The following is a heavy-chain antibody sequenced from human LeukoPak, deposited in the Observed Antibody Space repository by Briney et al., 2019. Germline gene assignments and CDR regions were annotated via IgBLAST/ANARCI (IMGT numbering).Heavy chain of an antibody. Sequence: SETLSITCTVSGGSISSSSYYWGWIRQPPGKGLEWIGSIYYSGSTYYNPSLKSRVTISVDTSKNQFSLKLSSVTDADTAVYYCARHTALFDYWGQGTLVTVSS. CDR3: ARHTALFDY. CDR1: GGSISSSSYY. J-gene: IGHJ4*02. CDR2: IYYSGST. V-gene: IGHV4-39*01. D-gene: IGHD2-21*02.